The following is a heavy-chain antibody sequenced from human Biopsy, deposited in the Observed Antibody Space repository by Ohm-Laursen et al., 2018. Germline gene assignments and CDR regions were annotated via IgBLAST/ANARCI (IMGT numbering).Heavy chain of an antibody. V-gene: IGHV3-21*01. D-gene: IGHD2-8*01. CDR3: ARDGEAKYCKHGVCPSDF. CDR2: MSTRGNHI. CDR1: CFTFHPHP. J-gene: IGHJ4*02. Sequence: SLRLSCVASCFTFHPHPMNWVGQAPGRGLAWVASMSTRGNHIYYTDSVKARFTVSRDNGKNSVYLQMNSLRVEDTAVYYCARDGEAKYCKHGVCPSDFWGQGTLVTVSS.